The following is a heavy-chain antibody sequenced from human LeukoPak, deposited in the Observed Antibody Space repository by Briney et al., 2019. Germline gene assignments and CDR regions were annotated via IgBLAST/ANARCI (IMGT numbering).Heavy chain of an antibody. J-gene: IGHJ6*04. D-gene: IGHD3-10*02. CDR1: GFSFSSNS. Sequence: GGSLRLSCAAPGFSFSSNSMNWVRQAPGKGLEWVSSISSSSSYIYYADSVKGRFTISRDNAKNSLYLQMNSLRAEDTAVYYCAELGITMIGGVWGKGTTVTISS. V-gene: IGHV3-21*01. CDR3: AELGITMIGGV. CDR2: ISSSSSYI.